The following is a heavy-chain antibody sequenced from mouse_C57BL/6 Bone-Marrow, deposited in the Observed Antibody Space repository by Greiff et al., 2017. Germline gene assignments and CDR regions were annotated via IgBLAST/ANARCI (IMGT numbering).Heavy chain of an antibody. J-gene: IGHJ2*01. CDR1: GFNIKDYY. CDR3: TRSLIYYGTNY. Sequence: EVQLQQSGAELVKPGASVKLSCTASGFNIKDYYIHWVKQRTEQGLEWIGRIDPADGETKYAQKFQDKATITADTSSNTAYLQLSSLTSEDTAVYYCTRSLIYYGTNYWGQGTTLTVSS. CDR2: IDPADGET. V-gene: IGHV14-2*01. D-gene: IGHD1-1*01.